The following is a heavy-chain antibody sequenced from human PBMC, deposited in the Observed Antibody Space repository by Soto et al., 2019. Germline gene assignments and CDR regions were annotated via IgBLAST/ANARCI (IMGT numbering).Heavy chain of an antibody. CDR3: AKDRLRGYSGYVQAYYGMDV. Sequence: PGGSLRLSCAASGFTFDDYTMHWVRQAPGKGLEWVSLISWDGGSTYYADSVKGRFTISRDNSKNSLYLQMNSLRTEDTALYYRAKDRLRGYSGYVQAYYGMDVWGQGTTVTVSS. V-gene: IGHV3-43*01. CDR1: GFTFDDYT. CDR2: ISWDGGST. J-gene: IGHJ6*02. D-gene: IGHD5-12*01.